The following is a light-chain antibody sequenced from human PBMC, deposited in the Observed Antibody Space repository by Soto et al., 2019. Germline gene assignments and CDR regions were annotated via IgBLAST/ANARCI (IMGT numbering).Light chain of an antibody. J-gene: IGKJ1*01. Sequence: EIVLTPSPATLSLSPGERATLSCRASQSVSSYLAWYQRKPGQAPRLLIYGASTRATGIPSRFSGSGSGTEFTLTISSLQSEDFAVYYCQQYYDWPWTFGQGTKV. V-gene: IGKV3-15*01. CDR1: QSVSSY. CDR3: QQYYDWPWT. CDR2: GAS.